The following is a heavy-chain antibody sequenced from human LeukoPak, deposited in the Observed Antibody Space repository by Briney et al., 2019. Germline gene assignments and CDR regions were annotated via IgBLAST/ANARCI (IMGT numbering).Heavy chain of an antibody. D-gene: IGHD3-16*01. V-gene: IGHV3-11*01. J-gene: IGHJ4*02. CDR3: ARARLPSYYFDY. Sequence: GSLRLSCEGSGFTFSDYYMSWIRQAPGKGLEWVSYISSSGSTIYYADSVKGRFTISRDNAKNSLYLQMNSLRAEDTAVYYCARARLPSYYFDYWGQGTLVTVSS. CDR2: ISSSGSTI. CDR1: GFTFSDYY.